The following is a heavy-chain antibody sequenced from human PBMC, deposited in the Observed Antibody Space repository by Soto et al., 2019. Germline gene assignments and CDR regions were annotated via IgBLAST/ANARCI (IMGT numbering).Heavy chain of an antibody. V-gene: IGHV4-4*09. CDR3: ARRGYGGKSGSFDN. J-gene: IGHJ4*02. Sequence: PSETLSLTCTVSGISISSYSWSWIRQPPGKGLEWIGDIYNGGGTNYNRTLKSRVSISVDTSKNHLSLKLSSVTAADTAVYYCARRGYGGKSGSFDNWGQGTLVTVSS. D-gene: IGHD4-17*01. CDR1: GISISSYS. CDR2: IYNGGGT.